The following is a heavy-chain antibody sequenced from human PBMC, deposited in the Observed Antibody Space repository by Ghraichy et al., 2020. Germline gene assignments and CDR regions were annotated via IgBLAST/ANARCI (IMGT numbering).Heavy chain of an antibody. CDR2: ISGGGDST. CDR1: GFTFTRYA. J-gene: IGHJ4*02. V-gene: IGHV3-23*01. CDR3: AKKKDSSGYFNE. Sequence: LNISCAASGFTFTRYAMSWVRQAPGKGLEWVSAISGGGDSTNYADSVKGRFTISRDNSRNTLYLGMNSLRVEDTATYYCAKKKDSSGYFNEWGQGTLVTVSS. D-gene: IGHD3-22*01.